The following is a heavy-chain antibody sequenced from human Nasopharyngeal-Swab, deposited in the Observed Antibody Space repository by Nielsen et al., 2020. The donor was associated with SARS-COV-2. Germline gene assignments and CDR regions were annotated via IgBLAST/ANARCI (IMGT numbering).Heavy chain of an antibody. Sequence: WVGQAPGQGFEGLGWIRAYNGNTNYPQKIQGRITITTDTSTGTAYMDLRSLGSDDTAVYYCARDLGYSSSWYQKMEAFDIWGQGTMVTVSS. J-gene: IGHJ3*02. D-gene: IGHD6-13*01. CDR2: IRAYNGNT. CDR3: ARDLGYSSSWYQKMEAFDI. V-gene: IGHV1-18*01.